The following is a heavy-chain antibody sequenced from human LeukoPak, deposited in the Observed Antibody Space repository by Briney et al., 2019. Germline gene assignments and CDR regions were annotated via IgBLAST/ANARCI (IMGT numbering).Heavy chain of an antibody. Sequence: GRSLRLSCVASGFTFDDYAMHWVRQAPGKGLEWVSGISWNSYSIGYADSAKGRFTISRDNAKNSLYLQMNSLRADDTAVYYCSRGPLPVTYSYDYWGQGTLVTVSS. CDR3: SRGPLPVTYSYDY. CDR2: ISWNSYSI. J-gene: IGHJ4*02. CDR1: GFTFDDYA. V-gene: IGHV3-9*01. D-gene: IGHD5-18*01.